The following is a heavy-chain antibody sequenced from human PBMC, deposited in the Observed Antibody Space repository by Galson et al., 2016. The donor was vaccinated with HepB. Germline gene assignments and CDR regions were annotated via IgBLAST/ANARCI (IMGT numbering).Heavy chain of an antibody. CDR2: IWYDGGNK. CDR1: GFSFSNYG. V-gene: IGHV3-33*06. CDR3: AKDYSGSYPIYYFGY. J-gene: IGHJ4*02. Sequence: SLRLSCAASGFSFSNYGMHWVRQAPGKGLEWVAVIWYDGGNKYYADSVKGRLTISRDNSKNTLYLQMNSMRAEDTAVYFCAKDYSGSYPIYYFGYWGQGTLVTVSA. D-gene: IGHD1-26*01.